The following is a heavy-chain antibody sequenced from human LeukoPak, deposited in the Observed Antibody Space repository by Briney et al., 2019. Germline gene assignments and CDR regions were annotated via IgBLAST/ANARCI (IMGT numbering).Heavy chain of an antibody. J-gene: IGHJ4*02. CDR2: ISSSSSYI. Sequence: GGSLRLSCAASGFTFSSYSMNWVRQAPGKGLEWVSSISSSSSYIYYADSVKGRFTISRDNAKNSLYLQMNSLRAEDTAVYYCARVGPDYYDRSFDYWGQGTLVTVSS. V-gene: IGHV3-21*01. D-gene: IGHD3-22*01. CDR3: ARVGPDYYDRSFDY. CDR1: GFTFSSYS.